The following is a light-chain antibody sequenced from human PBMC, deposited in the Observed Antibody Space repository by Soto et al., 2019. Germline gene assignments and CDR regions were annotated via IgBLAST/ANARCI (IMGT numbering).Light chain of an antibody. Sequence: DIPMTQSPSTLSASVGDRVTITCRASQSINSWLAWYQQKPGKAPKLLIYKASSLERGVPSRFSGSGSGTEFTLTISSLQPDDFATYYCQQYNTYSGWTFGQGTKVEIK. CDR3: QQYNTYSGWT. CDR2: KAS. CDR1: QSINSW. V-gene: IGKV1-5*03. J-gene: IGKJ1*01.